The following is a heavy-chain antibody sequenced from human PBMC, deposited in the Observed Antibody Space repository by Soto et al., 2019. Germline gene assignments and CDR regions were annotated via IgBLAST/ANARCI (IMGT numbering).Heavy chain of an antibody. V-gene: IGHV3-23*01. CDR1: GFTFSHYP. Sequence: EVQVSESGGGLVQPGGSLRLSCATSGFTFSHYPMNWVRQAPGKGLEWVSGISAGGDRTYYADSVKGRFTIFRDNSKNSVSLQMNSLRVEDTAVYYCARRVWGQGTLVTVSP. J-gene: IGHJ4*02. CDR2: ISAGGDRT. CDR3: ARRV.